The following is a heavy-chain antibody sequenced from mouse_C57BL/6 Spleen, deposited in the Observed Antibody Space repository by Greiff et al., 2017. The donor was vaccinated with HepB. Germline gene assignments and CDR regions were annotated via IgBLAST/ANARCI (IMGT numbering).Heavy chain of an antibody. J-gene: IGHJ1*03. V-gene: IGHV3-8*01. CDR1: GYSITSDY. CDR3: ERDSYPSYWYFDV. D-gene: IGHD1-1*01. CDR2: ISYSGST. Sequence: EVKLLESGPGLAKPSQSLSLTCSVPGYSITSDYWNWIRKFPGNKLEYMGYISYSGSTYYNPSPKSRLSITRDTSKNQYYLQLNSVTTEDTDTDYCERDSYPSYWYFDVWGTGTTVTVSS.